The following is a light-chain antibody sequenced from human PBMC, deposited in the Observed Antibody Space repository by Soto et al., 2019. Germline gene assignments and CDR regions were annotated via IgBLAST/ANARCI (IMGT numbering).Light chain of an antibody. V-gene: IGKV3-15*01. J-gene: IGKJ1*01. CDR3: QQYNNWPGT. Sequence: DILMTQSPATLSLSPGGRATLSCRASQSVSSNLAWYQQKPGQAPRLLIQRASTRATGIPARFSGSGSGTEFTLNISSLKSEDFGVYFCQQYNNWPGTFGKGTKVEIK. CDR1: QSVSSN. CDR2: RAS.